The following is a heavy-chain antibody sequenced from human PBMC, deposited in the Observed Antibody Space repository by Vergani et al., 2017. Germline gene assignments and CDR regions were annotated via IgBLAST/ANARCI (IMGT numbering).Heavy chain of an antibody. CDR2: IYYSGST. Sequence: QVQLQESGPGLVKPSEPLSLTCTVSGGSISSYYWSWIRQPPGKGLEWIGYIYYSGSTNYNPSLKSRVTISVDTSKNQFSLKLSSVTAADTAVYYCARWGYSYGYHYFDYWGQGTLVTVSS. CDR3: ARWGYSYGYHYFDY. CDR1: GGSISSYY. V-gene: IGHV4-59*01. J-gene: IGHJ4*02. D-gene: IGHD5-18*01.